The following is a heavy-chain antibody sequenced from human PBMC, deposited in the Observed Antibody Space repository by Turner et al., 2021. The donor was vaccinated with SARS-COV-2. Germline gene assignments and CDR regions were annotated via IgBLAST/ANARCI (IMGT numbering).Heavy chain of an antibody. Sequence: EVQLVASGGGLIQPGGSLRLSCAASGVTVSSNYMSWVRQAPGKGLEWFSVIYSGGSTFYSDSVKGRFTISRDNSKNTLYLQMNSLRAEDTAVYYCARGGHYYYGLDVWGQGTTVTVSS. CDR2: IYSGGST. V-gene: IGHV3-53*01. D-gene: IGHD3-10*01. J-gene: IGHJ6*02. CDR3: ARGGHYYYGLDV. CDR1: GVTVSSNY.